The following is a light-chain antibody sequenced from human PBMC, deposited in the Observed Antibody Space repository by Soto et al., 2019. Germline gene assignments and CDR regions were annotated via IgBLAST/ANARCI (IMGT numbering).Light chain of an antibody. V-gene: IGKV3-20*01. CDR1: QSVSSNF. CDR3: QHYGTSPWT. CDR2: GAS. Sequence: EIVLTQSPGTLSLSPGERATLSCRASQSVSSNFLAWYQHKPGQAPRLLIYGASSRATGIPDRFSGSGSVTDFTLTISELEPEDFAVYYCQHYGTSPWTFGQGTKVEIK. J-gene: IGKJ1*01.